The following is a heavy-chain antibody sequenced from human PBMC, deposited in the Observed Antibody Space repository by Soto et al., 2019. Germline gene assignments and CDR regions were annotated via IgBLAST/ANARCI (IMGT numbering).Heavy chain of an antibody. J-gene: IGHJ2*01. Sequence: GESLKISCAASGFTFSSYSMNWVRQAPWKGLEWVSSISSSSSYIYYADSVKGRFTISRDNAKNSLYLQMNSLRDEDTAVYYCARGSTGYWYFDLWGRGTRVTVSS. CDR3: ARGSTGYWYFDL. CDR2: ISSSSSYI. D-gene: IGHD1-1*01. CDR1: GFTFSSYS. V-gene: IGHV3-21*01.